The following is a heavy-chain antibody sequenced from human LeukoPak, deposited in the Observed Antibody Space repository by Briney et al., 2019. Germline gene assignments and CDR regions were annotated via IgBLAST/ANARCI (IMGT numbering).Heavy chain of an antibody. CDR1: GFTFSSYG. CDR2: TWYDGRNN. J-gene: IGHJ6*01. D-gene: IGHD2-21*01. Sequence: GGTLRLSCAASGFTFSSYGMHWVRQAPGKGLEWVAVTWYDGRNNYYAASVKGRFTISRDDSKTTVYLLMNSLRAEDTAVYYCAREVAPLYFHYGMDVWGEGTTVTVSS. V-gene: IGHV3-33*01. CDR3: AREVAPLYFHYGMDV.